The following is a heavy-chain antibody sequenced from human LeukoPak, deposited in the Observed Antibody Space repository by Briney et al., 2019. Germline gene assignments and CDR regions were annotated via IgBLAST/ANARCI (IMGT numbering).Heavy chain of an antibody. D-gene: IGHD3-3*01. J-gene: IGHJ6*02. V-gene: IGHV1-18*01. CDR3: ARDPGVLRFLEWFPTMDV. CDR2: ISAYNGNT. CDR1: GYTFTSYG. Sequence: ASVKVSCKASGYTFTSYGISWVRQAPGQGPEWMGWISAYNGNTNYAQKLQGRVTMTTDTSTSTAYMELRSLRSDDTAVYYCARDPGVLRFLEWFPTMDVWGQGTTVTVSS.